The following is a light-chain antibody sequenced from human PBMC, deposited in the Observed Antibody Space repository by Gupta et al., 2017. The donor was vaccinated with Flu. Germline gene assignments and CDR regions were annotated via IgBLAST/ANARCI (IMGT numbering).Light chain of an antibody. CDR1: QSVSSTY. V-gene: IGKV3-20*01. CDR2: GAS. J-gene: IGKJ2*01. Sequence: EIVLTQSPGTLSLSPGEGATLSCRASQSVSSTYLAWYQQKPGQAPRLLICGASRRATGIPDRFSGSGSETDFILTISRLEPEDSAVYYCQLYGSSPLYTFGRGTKLEIK. CDR3: QLYGSSPLYT.